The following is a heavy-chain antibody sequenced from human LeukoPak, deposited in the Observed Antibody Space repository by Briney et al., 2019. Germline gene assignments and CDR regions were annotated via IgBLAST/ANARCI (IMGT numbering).Heavy chain of an antibody. CDR1: GFTFSSYA. J-gene: IGHJ5*02. D-gene: IGHD6-19*01. Sequence: GGSLRPSCAASGFTFSSYAMSWVRQAPGKGLEWVSAISGSGGSTYYADSVKGRFTISRDNSRNTLCLQMNSLRAEDTAVYYCAKEHSDWYGNWFDPWGQGTLVTVSS. CDR2: ISGSGGST. V-gene: IGHV3-23*01. CDR3: AKEHSDWYGNWFDP.